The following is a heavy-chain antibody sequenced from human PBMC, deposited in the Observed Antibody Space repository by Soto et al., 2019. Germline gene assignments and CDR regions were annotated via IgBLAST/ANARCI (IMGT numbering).Heavy chain of an antibody. CDR1: GYSFTGYF. J-gene: IGHJ4*02. D-gene: IGHD3-9*01. V-gene: IGHV1-2*02. CDR3: AREKDYDILTVYKRGGGLDY. CDR2: INPNTGAT. Sequence: ASVKVSCKASGYSFTGYFVHWVRQAPGPGLEWMGWINPNTGATKYAQKFQGRVTMTRDTSITTAYMELSRLRSDDTAVYYCAREKDYDILTVYKRGGGLDYWGKGTQVTVSS.